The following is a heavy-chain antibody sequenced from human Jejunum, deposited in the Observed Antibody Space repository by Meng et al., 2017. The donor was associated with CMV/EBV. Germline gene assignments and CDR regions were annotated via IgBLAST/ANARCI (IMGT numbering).Heavy chain of an antibody. D-gene: IGHD7-27*01. V-gene: IGHV4-39*07. CDR3: ARDRDDNWGNFDS. J-gene: IGHJ4*02. CDR2: INYSGRT. Sequence: TVSGGCSNYNTYYWAWIRQPPGKGLEWIGSINYSGRTYNNPSLRSRVSISVDTPNNKFSLKLTSVAAADTAIYYCARDRDDNWGNFDSWGQGSLVTVSS. CDR1: GGCSNYNTYY.